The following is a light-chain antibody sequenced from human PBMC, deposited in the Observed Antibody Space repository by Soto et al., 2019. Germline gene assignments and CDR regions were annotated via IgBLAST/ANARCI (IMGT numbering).Light chain of an antibody. CDR2: KVS. CDR1: QSLVYSDGNIY. J-gene: IGKJ5*01. CDR3: MQGTHWPPIT. V-gene: IGKV2-30*01. Sequence: DVVLTQSPLSLPVTLGQPASISCRSTQSLVYSDGNIYLNWFQQRPGQSPRRLIYKVSNRDSGVPDRFSGSGSGTDFTLKISRVEPEDVGVYYCMQGTHWPPITFGQGTRLEIK.